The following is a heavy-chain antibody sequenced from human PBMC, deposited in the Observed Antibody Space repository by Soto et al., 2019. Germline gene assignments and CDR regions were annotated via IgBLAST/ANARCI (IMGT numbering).Heavy chain of an antibody. CDR2: IIPLYGTV. D-gene: IGHD3-10*01. J-gene: IGHJ4*02. V-gene: IGHV1-69*06. CDR1: GGTFNSYG. CDR3: ARVRVIRGVIPSHFGL. Sequence: QDHLAQSGAEVKKPGSSVTVSCKASGGTFNSYGISWVRQAPGQGLDWMGVIIPLYGTVNYAQKFQGRVSIPADKSTSTASMDLSSLRSDDSAVYYCARVRVIRGVIPSHFGLWGQGTLVTVSS.